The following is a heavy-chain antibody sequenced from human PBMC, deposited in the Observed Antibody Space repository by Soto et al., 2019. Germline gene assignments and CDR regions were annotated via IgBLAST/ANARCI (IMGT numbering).Heavy chain of an antibody. CDR1: EFTSEAYA. J-gene: IGHJ3*01. Sequence: GGPRRLSCAASEFTSEAYAMHWVRQTRGRGLEWVSGISWNSGTLVYADSVKGRFTISRDNAKNSLFLQMNSLRAEDTALYFCAKGRTRPLQLGSFGDNAFDVWGQGTMVTVSS. D-gene: IGHD3-10*01. CDR3: AKGRTRPLQLGSFGDNAFDV. V-gene: IGHV3-9*02. CDR2: ISWNSGTL.